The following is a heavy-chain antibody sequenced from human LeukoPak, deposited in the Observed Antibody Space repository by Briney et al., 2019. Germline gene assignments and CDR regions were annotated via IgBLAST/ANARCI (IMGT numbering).Heavy chain of an antibody. D-gene: IGHD3-16*01. J-gene: IGHJ4*02. Sequence: GGSLRLSCAASGFTFSGYAMHWVRQAPGKGLEWLTVISTDGNDKHYADSVKGRFTVFRDNSKNTLFLQMNNLRTADTAVYYCAKDTSVSADYYFDYWGQGTLVTVSS. CDR3: AKDTSVSADYYFDY. CDR2: ISTDGNDK. V-gene: IGHV3-30*04. CDR1: GFTFSGYA.